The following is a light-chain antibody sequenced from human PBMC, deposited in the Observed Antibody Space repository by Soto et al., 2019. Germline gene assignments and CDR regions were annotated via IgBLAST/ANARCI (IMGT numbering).Light chain of an antibody. V-gene: IGKV3-15*01. J-gene: IGKJ1*01. CDR1: QSVSSN. CDR3: QQYNNWPPWT. Sequence: EIVMTQSPATLSVSPGERATLSCRASQSVSSNLAWYQKKPGQAPRLLIYGASTRATGIPARFSGGGSGTEFTLTISSLQSEDFAVYYCQQYNNWPPWTFGQGTKVEIK. CDR2: GAS.